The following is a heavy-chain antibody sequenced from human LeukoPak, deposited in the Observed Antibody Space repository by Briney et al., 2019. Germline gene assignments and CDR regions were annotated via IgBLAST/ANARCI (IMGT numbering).Heavy chain of an antibody. CDR3: ATFKGVHPMFDN. J-gene: IGHJ4*02. CDR1: GASIGGYY. Sequence: SETLSLTCTVSGASIGGYYWSWIRQPPGKGLEYIGYMYYSGSANYNPSLKSRVTISVDTSRNQFSLKLRSVTAADTAVYYCATFKGVHPMFDNWGQGILVTVSS. V-gene: IGHV4-59*01. D-gene: IGHD2-8*01. CDR2: MYYSGSA.